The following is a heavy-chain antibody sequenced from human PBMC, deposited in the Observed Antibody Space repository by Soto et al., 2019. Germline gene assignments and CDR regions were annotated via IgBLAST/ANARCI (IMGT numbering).Heavy chain of an antibody. CDR3: ARGPEGTTLRFLEWSISGMDV. CDR1: GYTFTSYG. CDR2: ISAYNGNT. D-gene: IGHD3-3*01. V-gene: IGHV1-18*01. J-gene: IGHJ6*02. Sequence: QVQLVQSGAEVKKPGASVKVSCKASGYTFTSYGISWVRQAPGQGLEWMGWISAYNGNTNYAQKLQGRVTMTTDTSTSTAYMELRSLRSDDTAVYYCARGPEGTTLRFLEWSISGMDVWGQGTTVTVSS.